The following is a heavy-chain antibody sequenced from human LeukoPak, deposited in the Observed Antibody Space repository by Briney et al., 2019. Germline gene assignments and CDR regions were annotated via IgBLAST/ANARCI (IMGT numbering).Heavy chain of an antibody. Sequence: ASVKVSCKAFGYTFTSNYMHWVRQAPGQGPEWMGVISPSGGSTTYAQKFQGRVTLTRDMSTSTDYLELSSLRSEDTAVYYCRTWKQGYCSGYSCYNAFHIWGQGTMVTVSS. CDR3: RTWKQGYCSGYSCYNAFHI. J-gene: IGHJ3*02. V-gene: IGHV1-46*01. D-gene: IGHD2-15*01. CDR1: GYTFTSNY. CDR2: ISPSGGST.